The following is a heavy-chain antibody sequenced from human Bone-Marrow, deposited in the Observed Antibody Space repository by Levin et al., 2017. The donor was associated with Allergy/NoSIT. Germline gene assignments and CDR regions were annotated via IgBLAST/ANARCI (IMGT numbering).Heavy chain of an antibody. CDR2: IYYSGST. CDR1: GGSISSYY. CDR3: ARVGPPDWFDP. V-gene: IGHV4-59*01. Sequence: SETLSLTCTVSGGSISSYYWSWIRQPPGKGLEWIGYIYYSGSTNYNPSLKSRVTISVDTSKNQFSLKLSSVTAADTAVYYCARVGPPDWFDPWGQGTLVTVSS. J-gene: IGHJ5*02.